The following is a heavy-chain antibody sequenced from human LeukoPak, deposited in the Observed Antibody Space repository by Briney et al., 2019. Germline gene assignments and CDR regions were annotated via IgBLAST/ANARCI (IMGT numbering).Heavy chain of an antibody. Sequence: SETLSLTCTVSGGSISSGDYCWSWIRQPPGKGLEWIGYIYYSGSTYYNPSLKSRVTISVDTSKNQFSLKLSSVTAADTAVYYCARESPYGGKTALIFDYWGQGTLVTVSS. D-gene: IGHD4-23*01. CDR2: IYYSGST. CDR1: GGSISSGDYC. J-gene: IGHJ4*02. V-gene: IGHV4-30-4*01. CDR3: ARESPYGGKTALIFDY.